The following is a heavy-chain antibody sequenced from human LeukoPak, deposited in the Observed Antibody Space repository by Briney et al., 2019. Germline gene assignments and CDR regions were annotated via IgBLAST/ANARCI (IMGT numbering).Heavy chain of an antibody. Sequence: GGSLRLSCAASGFTFSSYGMHWVRQAPGKGLEWVAVISYDGSNKYYADSVKGRFTISRDNSKNTLYLQMNSLRAEDTAVYYCTTHSGSYYYYGMDVWGQGTTVTVSS. CDR1: GFTFSSYG. CDR2: ISYDGSNK. J-gene: IGHJ6*02. D-gene: IGHD1-26*01. V-gene: IGHV3-30*03. CDR3: TTHSGSYYYYGMDV.